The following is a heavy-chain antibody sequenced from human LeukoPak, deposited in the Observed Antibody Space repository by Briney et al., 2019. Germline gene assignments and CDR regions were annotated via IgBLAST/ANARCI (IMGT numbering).Heavy chain of an antibody. CDR3: ARGDCSGGSCYSGGYYYYGMDV. V-gene: IGHV1-8*01. Sequence: AAVKVXXKXSGYTFTSYDINXXRQATGQGLXXMGXMNPNSGNTGYAQKFQGRVTMTRNTSISTAYMELSSLRSEDTAVYYCARGDCSGGSCYSGGYYYYGMDVWGQGTTVTVSS. J-gene: IGHJ6*02. D-gene: IGHD2-15*01. CDR1: GYTFTSYD. CDR2: MNPNSGNT.